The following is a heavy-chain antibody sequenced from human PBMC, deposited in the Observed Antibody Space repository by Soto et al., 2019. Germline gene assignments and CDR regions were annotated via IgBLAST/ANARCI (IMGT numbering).Heavy chain of an antibody. V-gene: IGHV1-18*01. CDR2: ISTYNVTT. CDR1: GYTFTSYG. Sequence: ASVKVSCKASGYTFTSYGISWVRQAPGQGLDWMGWISTYNVTTNYAQKLQGRVTMTTDTSTSTAYMELRSLRSDDTAVYYCARDHSSSWYNWFDPWGQGTLVTVSS. J-gene: IGHJ5*02. D-gene: IGHD6-13*01. CDR3: ARDHSSSWYNWFDP.